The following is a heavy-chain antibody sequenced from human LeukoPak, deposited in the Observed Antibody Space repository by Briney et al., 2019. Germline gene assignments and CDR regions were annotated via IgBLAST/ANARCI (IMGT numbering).Heavy chain of an antibody. CDR2: ISYDGSNK. J-gene: IGHJ4*02. Sequence: PGRSLRLSCAASGFTFSSYGMHWVRQAPGKGLECVALISYDGSNKYYADSVKGRFTISRDNSKNTLYLQMNSLRAEDTAVYYCAKDNGYSYGIDYWGQGTLVTVSS. D-gene: IGHD5-18*01. V-gene: IGHV3-30*18. CDR1: GFTFSSYG. CDR3: AKDNGYSYGIDY.